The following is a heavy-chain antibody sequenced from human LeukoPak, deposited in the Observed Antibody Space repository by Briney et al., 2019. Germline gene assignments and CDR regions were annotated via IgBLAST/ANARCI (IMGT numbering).Heavy chain of an antibody. CDR1: GFTFSSYS. J-gene: IGHJ3*02. CDR2: ISGSSSYI. CDR3: ARDNSSSWYSLDAFDI. D-gene: IGHD6-13*01. V-gene: IGHV3-21*01. Sequence: GGSLRLSCAASGFTFSSYSMNWVRQAPGKGLEWVSSISGSSSYIYYADSVKGRFTISRDNAKNSLYLQMNSLRAEDTAVYYCARDNSSSWYSLDAFDIWGQGTMVTVSS.